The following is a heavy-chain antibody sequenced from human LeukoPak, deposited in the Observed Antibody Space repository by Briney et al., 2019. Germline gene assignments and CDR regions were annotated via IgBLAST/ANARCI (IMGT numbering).Heavy chain of an antibody. Sequence: GGSLRFSCAASGFIFSKAWMAWVRQAPGKGLEWVGHIKPKTDDGTTDYAAPVKGRFTISRDDSKSTLYLQMNSLNTEDTAVYFCTSALNLVLGELLGYWGQGTLVTVSS. CDR3: TSALNLVLGELLGY. CDR1: GFIFSKAW. D-gene: IGHD3-16*01. V-gene: IGHV3-15*01. J-gene: IGHJ4*02. CDR2: IKPKTDDGTT.